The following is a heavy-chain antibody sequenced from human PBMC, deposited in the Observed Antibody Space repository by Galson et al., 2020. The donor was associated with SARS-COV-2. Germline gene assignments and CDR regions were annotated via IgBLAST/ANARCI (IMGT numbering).Heavy chain of an antibody. J-gene: IGHJ4*02. D-gene: IGHD3-3*01. CDR2: IRGSGDST. V-gene: IGHV3-23*01. CDR1: GFIFSSYA. Sequence: GGSLRLSCAASGFIFSSYAMSWVRQAPGRGLEWVSDIRGSGDSTHYADSVKGRFTISRDNSKNTLYLQMNSLRADDTAVYYCVKPYYDLWSGYYELDYWGQGTLVTVSS. CDR3: VKPYYDLWSGYYELDY.